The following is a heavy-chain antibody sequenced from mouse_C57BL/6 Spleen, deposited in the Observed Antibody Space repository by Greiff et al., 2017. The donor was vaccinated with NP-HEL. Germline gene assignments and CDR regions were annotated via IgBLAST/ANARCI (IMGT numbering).Heavy chain of an antibody. CDR1: GYTFTDYY. D-gene: IGHD2-2*01. V-gene: IGHV1-19*01. CDR3: ARMVTAGVDY. J-gene: IGHJ2*01. CDR2: INPYNGGT. Sequence: VQLQQSGPVLVKPGASVKMSCKASGYTFTDYYMNWVKQSHGKSLEWIGVINPYNGGTSYNQKFKGQATLTVAKSSSTAYMELNSLTSEDSAVYDCARMVTAGVDYGGQGTTLTVSS.